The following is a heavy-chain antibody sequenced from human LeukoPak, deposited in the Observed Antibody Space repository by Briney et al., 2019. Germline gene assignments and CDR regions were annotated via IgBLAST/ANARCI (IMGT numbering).Heavy chain of an antibody. D-gene: IGHD1-1*01. CDR2: IYHIGST. CDR3: ARLVSAGPTPLPSN. CDR1: GYSISSGYY. J-gene: IGHJ4*02. Sequence: PSETLSLTCAVSGYSISSGYYWGWIRQPPGKGLEWIGSIYHIGSTYYNPSPKSRFTISVDTSKTQFSLQLSSVTAAATAVYYCARLVSAGPTPLPSNWGQGTLVTVSS. V-gene: IGHV4-38-2*01.